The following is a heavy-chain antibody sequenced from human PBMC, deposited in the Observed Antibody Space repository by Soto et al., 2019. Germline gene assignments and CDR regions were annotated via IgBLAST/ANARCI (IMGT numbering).Heavy chain of an antibody. J-gene: IGHJ4*02. CDR1: GGTFSSYA. Sequence: QVQLVQSGAEVKKPGSSVKVSCKASGGTFSSYAISWVRQAPGQGLEWMGGIIPIFGTANYAQKFQGRVTLTADESTSTAYMALSSLRSEDTAVYYCARSLLRYLVWLEEDFTFHSWGQGTLVTVSS. CDR3: ARSLLRYLVWLEEDFTFHS. CDR2: IIPIFGTA. D-gene: IGHD3-9*01. V-gene: IGHV1-69*01.